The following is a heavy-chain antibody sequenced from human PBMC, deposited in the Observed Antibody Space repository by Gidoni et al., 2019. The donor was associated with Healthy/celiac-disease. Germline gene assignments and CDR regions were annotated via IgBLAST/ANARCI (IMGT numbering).Heavy chain of an antibody. J-gene: IGHJ4*02. CDR3: ARGRGSGWYPRDY. D-gene: IGHD6-19*01. V-gene: IGHV4-34*01. CDR2: INHSGST. Sequence: QVQLQQWGAGLLKPSETLSLTCAVYGGSFSGYYWSWIRQPPGKGLEWIGEINHSGSTNYNPSLKSRVTISVDTSKNQFSLKLSSVTAADTAVYYCARGRGSGWYPRDYWGQGTLVTVSS. CDR1: GGSFSGYY.